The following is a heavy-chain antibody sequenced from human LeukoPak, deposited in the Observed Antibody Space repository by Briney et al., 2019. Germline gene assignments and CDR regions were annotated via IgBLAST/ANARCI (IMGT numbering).Heavy chain of an antibody. CDR2: IYYRGNT. V-gene: IGHV4-59*01. CDR1: GGSISSYY. J-gene: IGHJ4*02. D-gene: IGHD5-18*01. CDR3: TRGGYNQDSPPGDPFDY. Sequence: PSETLSLTCTVSGGSISSYYWSWIRQPPGKGLEWIGYIYYRGNTNYNPSLKSRVTISVDMSKNQFSLKLSSVTAADTAVYYCTRGGYNQDSPPGDPFDYWGQGTLVTVSS.